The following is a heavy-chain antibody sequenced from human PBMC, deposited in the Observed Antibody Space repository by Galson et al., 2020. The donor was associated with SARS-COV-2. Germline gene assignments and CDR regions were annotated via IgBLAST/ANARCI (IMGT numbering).Heavy chain of an antibody. Sequence: SQTLSLTCSIPWDSVSSGRPAWNWISQSPSRGLEWLGRTYYRSNKWYNDHAVSVKSRSNIDPDTSKNLYSLQLNSVTPDDTALYYCARLIPELYLDNSVEVWGQGTTVIVSS. CDR1: WDSVSSGRPA. CDR2: TYYRSNKWYN. D-gene: IGHD3-22*01. V-gene: IGHV6-1*01. CDR3: ARLIPELYLDNSVEV. J-gene: IGHJ6*02.